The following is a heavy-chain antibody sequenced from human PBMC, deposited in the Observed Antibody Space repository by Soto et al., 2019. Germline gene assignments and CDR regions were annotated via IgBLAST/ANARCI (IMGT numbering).Heavy chain of an antibody. D-gene: IGHD1-7*01. CDR3: AKYSELPYEAYLQQ. V-gene: IGHV3-23*01. CDR2: ISSNGGRT. Sequence: EVQVLESGGGLVQPGGSLRLSCAASGFTFSVYAMSWVRQAPGKGLEWVSAISSNGGRTFYADSLRGRFTISRDNSKSALYLQMNNLRAEETAIYYCAKYSELPYEAYLQQWGQGTLVTVSS. J-gene: IGHJ1*01. CDR1: GFTFSVYA.